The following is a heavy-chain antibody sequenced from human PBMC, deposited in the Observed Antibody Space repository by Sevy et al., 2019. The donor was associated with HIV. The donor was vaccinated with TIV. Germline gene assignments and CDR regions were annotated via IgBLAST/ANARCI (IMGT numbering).Heavy chain of an antibody. CDR2: IYYSGST. V-gene: IGHV4-59*01. CDR1: GGSISSYY. Sequence: SETLSLTCTVSGGSISSYYWSWIRQPPGKGLEWIGYIYYSGSTNYNPSLKSRVTISVDTSKNQFSLKLSSVTAADTAVYYCAGIAPDSSGFDGGAFDIWGQGTMVTVSS. J-gene: IGHJ3*02. D-gene: IGHD3-22*01. CDR3: AGIAPDSSGFDGGAFDI.